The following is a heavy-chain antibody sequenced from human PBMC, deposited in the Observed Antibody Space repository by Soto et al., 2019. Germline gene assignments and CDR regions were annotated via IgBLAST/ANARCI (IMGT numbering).Heavy chain of an antibody. Sequence: QVQLQESGPGLVKPSQTLSLTCTVSGGSISSGDYYWSWIRQPPGKGLEWIGYIYYSGSTYYNPSLKSRVTISVDTSKNQFSLKLSSVTAADTAVYYCARDWGEDYYDSSGYGYWGQGTLVTVSS. CDR2: IYYSGST. CDR1: GGSISSGDYY. V-gene: IGHV4-30-4*01. J-gene: IGHJ4*02. D-gene: IGHD3-22*01. CDR3: ARDWGEDYYDSSGYGY.